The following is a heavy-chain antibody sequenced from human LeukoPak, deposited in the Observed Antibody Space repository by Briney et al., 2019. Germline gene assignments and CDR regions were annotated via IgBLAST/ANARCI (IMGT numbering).Heavy chain of an antibody. CDR3: ARNYYDSSGYLPFDY. V-gene: IGHV4-59*01. Sequence: SETLSLTCTVSGGSISSYYWSWIRQPPGKGLEWIGYIYYSGSTNYNPSLKSRVTISVDTSKNQFSLKLSSVTAADTAVYYCARNYYDSSGYLPFDYWGQGTLVTVSS. D-gene: IGHD3-22*01. J-gene: IGHJ4*02. CDR1: GGSISSYY. CDR2: IYYSGST.